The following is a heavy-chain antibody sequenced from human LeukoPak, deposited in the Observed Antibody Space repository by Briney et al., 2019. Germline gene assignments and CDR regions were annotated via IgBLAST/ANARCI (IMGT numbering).Heavy chain of an antibody. J-gene: IGHJ3*02. CDR3: ARDTVAAAGMKNAFDI. D-gene: IGHD6-13*01. CDR1: GGSISGSSYY. CDR2: IYYSGST. V-gene: IGHV4-39*07. Sequence: SETLSLTCAVSGGSISGSSYYWGWIRQPPGKGLEWIGSIYYSGSTYYNPSLKSRVTISVDTSKNQFSLKLSSVTAADTAVYYCARDTVAAAGMKNAFDIWGQGTMVTVSS.